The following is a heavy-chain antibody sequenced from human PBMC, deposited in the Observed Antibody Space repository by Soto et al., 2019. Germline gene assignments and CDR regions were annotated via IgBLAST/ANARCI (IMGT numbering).Heavy chain of an antibody. J-gene: IGHJ4*02. V-gene: IGHV5-51*01. CDR2: IYPGDSDT. CDR1: GYSFTSYL. D-gene: IGHD6-19*01. Sequence: GESLKISCKGSGYSFTSYLIDWVRQMPGKGLEWVGIIYPGDSDTRYSPSFQGQVTISADKSISTAYLQWSSLKASDTAMYYCARRIAVAGTETLDYWGQGTLVTVSS. CDR3: ARRIAVAGTETLDY.